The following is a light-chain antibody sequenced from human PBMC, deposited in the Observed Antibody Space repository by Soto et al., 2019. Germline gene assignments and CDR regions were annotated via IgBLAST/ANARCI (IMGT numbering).Light chain of an antibody. V-gene: IGKV3-15*01. J-gene: IGKJ1*01. CDR3: QQYSNWPRGS. Sequence: EIVLTQSPGTLSLSPGERATLSCRASQNITSDLAWYQQKPGQPPSLLIFDTSTRATGVPARFSGSGFRTEFTLTIDSLQSDDFAVYYCQQYSNWPRGSFGQGTKVDIK. CDR1: QNITSD. CDR2: DTS.